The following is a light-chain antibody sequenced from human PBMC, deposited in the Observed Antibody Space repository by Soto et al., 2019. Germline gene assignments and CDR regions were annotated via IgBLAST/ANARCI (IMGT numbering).Light chain of an antibody. V-gene: IGKV1-39*01. CDR1: QSIGNF. J-gene: IGKJ4*01. CDR2: SAS. CDR3: QHSYSTPLT. Sequence: DIQMPQSTSSLSASVGDRVSITCRASQSIGNFLNWYQQKLGRAPKLLISSASSLQSGVPARFRGSGSGTTFTLTISSLQPEDFAIYYCQHSYSTPLTFGGGTKV.